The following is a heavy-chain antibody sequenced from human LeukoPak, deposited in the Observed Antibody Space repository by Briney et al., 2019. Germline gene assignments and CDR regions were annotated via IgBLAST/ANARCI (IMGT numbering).Heavy chain of an antibody. CDR2: IDSNTGGT. V-gene: IGHV1-2*02. Sequence: ASVKVSCKASGYTFTAYYMHWVRQAPGQGLEWMGWIDSNTGGTNYAQKFRGRVTMIRDTSISTAYMELGSLRSDDTAVYYCARDEDADGTNAFDIWGQGTMVTVSS. CDR3: ARDEDADGTNAFDI. CDR1: GYTFTAYY. J-gene: IGHJ3*02. D-gene: IGHD5-24*01.